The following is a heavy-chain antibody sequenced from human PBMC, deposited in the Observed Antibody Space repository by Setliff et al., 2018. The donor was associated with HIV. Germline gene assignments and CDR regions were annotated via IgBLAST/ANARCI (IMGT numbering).Heavy chain of an antibody. CDR3: ARAPYYDSSGYYFYYYYYYMDV. J-gene: IGHJ6*03. CDR2: IYYSGST. CDR1: GGSISSGGYY. V-gene: IGHV4-31*03. Sequence: SETLSLTCTVPGGSISSGGYYWSWIRQHPGKGLEWIGYIYYSGSTYYNPSLKSRVTISVDTSKNQFSLKLSSVTAADTAVYYCARAPYYDSSGYYFYYYYYYMDVWGKGTTVTVSS. D-gene: IGHD3-22*01.